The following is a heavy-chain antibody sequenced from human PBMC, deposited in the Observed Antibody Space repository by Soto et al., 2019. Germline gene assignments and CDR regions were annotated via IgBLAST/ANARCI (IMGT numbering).Heavy chain of an antibody. CDR2: ISSSSSTI. CDR3: ARGASAAAGTRADY. Sequence: GGSLRLSCAASGFTFSSYSMNWVRQAPGKGLEWVSYISSSSSTIYYADSVKGRFTISRDNAKNSLYLQMNSLRDEDTAVYYCARGASAAAGTRADYWGQGTLVTVSS. V-gene: IGHV3-48*02. J-gene: IGHJ4*02. D-gene: IGHD6-13*01. CDR1: GFTFSSYS.